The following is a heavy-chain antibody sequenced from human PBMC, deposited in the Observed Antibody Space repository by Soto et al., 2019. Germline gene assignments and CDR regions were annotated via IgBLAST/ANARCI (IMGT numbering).Heavy chain of an antibody. V-gene: IGHV3-33*01. Sequence: QVQLVESGGGVVQPGRSPRLSCAASGFTFSSYGMHWVRQAPGKGLEWVAVIWYDGSNKYYADSVKGRFTISRDNSKNTLYLQMNSLRAEDTAVYYCARDRKGYCSSTSCSGGMDVWGQGTTVTVSS. CDR3: ARDRKGYCSSTSCSGGMDV. J-gene: IGHJ6*02. CDR2: IWYDGSNK. D-gene: IGHD2-2*01. CDR1: GFTFSSYG.